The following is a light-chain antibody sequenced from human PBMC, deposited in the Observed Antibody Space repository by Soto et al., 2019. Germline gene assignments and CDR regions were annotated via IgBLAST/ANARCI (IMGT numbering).Light chain of an antibody. CDR1: QRVLYSSNNKNY. Sequence: DIVMTQSPDSLAVSLGERATINFKSSQRVLYSSNNKNYLGWYLQKPGQPPQLLIYEVSNRFSGVPDRFSGSGSGTDFKLKISRVEAEDVGVYYCMQSIQLPTFGQGTRLEI. J-gene: IGKJ5*01. CDR2: EVS. CDR3: MQSIQLPT. V-gene: IGKV2D-29*01.